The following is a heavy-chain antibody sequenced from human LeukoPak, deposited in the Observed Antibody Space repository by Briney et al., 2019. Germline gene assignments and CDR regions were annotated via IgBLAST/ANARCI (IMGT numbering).Heavy chain of an antibody. J-gene: IGHJ4*02. CDR2: ISGSGGNT. Sequence: PGGSLRLSCAASGFTFSSYAMHWVRQAPGKGLEWVSVISGSGGNTYYADSVKGRFTISRDNSKHTLYLQMNGLRAEDTALYYCAKDGGYGDYGPGVSRFDYWGQGTLVTVSS. V-gene: IGHV3-23*01. CDR3: AKDGGYGDYGPGVSRFDY. D-gene: IGHD4-17*01. CDR1: GFTFSSYA.